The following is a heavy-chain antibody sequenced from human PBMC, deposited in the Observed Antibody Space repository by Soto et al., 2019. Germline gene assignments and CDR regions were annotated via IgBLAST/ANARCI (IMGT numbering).Heavy chain of an antibody. CDR2: ISAYNGNT. CDR3: ARDRGSYALDY. CDR1: GYTFTSYG. D-gene: IGHD1-26*01. V-gene: IGHV1-18*01. Sequence: QVQLVQSGAEVKKPGASVKVSCKASGYTFTSYGISWVRQAPGQGLEWMGWISAYNGNTNYAPKPQGRXTXTXXTPTSTAYMELRSLRSDDTAVYYCARDRGSYALDYWGQGTLVTVSS. J-gene: IGHJ4*02.